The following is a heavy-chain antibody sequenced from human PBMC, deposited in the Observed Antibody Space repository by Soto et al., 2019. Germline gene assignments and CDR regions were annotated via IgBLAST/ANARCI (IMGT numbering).Heavy chain of an antibody. D-gene: IGHD1-1*01. V-gene: IGHV4-59*01. CDR2: IYYSGST. CDR1: GGSISSYY. Sequence: SETLSLTCTVSGGSISSYYWSWIRQPPGKGLEWIGYIYYSGSTNYNPSLKSRVTISVDTSKNQFSLKLSSVTAADTAVYYCAREGAGTTLYGVYYMDVWGKGTTVT. CDR3: AREGAGTTLYGVYYMDV. J-gene: IGHJ6*03.